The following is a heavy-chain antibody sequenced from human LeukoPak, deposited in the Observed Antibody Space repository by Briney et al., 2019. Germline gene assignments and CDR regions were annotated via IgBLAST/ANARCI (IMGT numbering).Heavy chain of an antibody. D-gene: IGHD1-26*01. CDR3: ARGVSGSYYLVYFDY. CDR2: IIPILGIA. V-gene: IGHV1-69*04. J-gene: IGHJ4*02. CDR1: GGTFSSYA. Sequence: GASVKVSCKASGGTFSSYAISWVRQAPGQGLEWMGRIIPILGIANYAQKFQGRVTITADKSTSTAYMELSSLRSEDTAVYYCARGVSGSYYLVYFDYWGQGTLVTVSS.